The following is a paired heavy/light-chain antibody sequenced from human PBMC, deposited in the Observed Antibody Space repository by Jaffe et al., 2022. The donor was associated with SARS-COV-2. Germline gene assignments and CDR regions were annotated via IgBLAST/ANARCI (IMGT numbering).Heavy chain of an antibody. CDR3: ARDHGRELGAFEI. CDR1: GGTFSTYS. D-gene: IGHD3-10*01. CDR2: IIPIVGIT. Sequence: QVQLVQSGAEVKQPGSSVKVSCKASGGTFSTYSINWVRQAPGQGLEWMGRIIPIVGITNYAQNFQGRVTITADRSTSTAYMEVHSLTSEDTALYYCARDHGRELGAFEIWGQGTMVTVSS. J-gene: IGHJ3*02. V-gene: IGHV1-69*08.
Light chain of an antibody. J-gene: IGLJ2*01. CDR1: SSNIGTNY. CDR2: DNN. CDR3: ATWDDRLSAV. Sequence: QSVLTQPPSVSATPGQKIVISCSGSSSNIGTNYVSWYQQVPGSAPKLLIYDNNKRPSGIPDRFSGARSGTSATLGITGLQTGDEADYYCATWDDRLSAVFGGGTKLTVL. V-gene: IGLV1-51*01.